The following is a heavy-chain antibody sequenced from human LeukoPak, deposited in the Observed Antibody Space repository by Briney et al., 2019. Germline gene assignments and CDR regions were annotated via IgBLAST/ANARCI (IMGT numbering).Heavy chain of an antibody. J-gene: IGHJ4*02. CDR3: ARDPQQLVGATGGGFNF. Sequence: GASVNVSFKASVYTFTSYGISWVRQAPAQRLEWMGWISAYNGNTNYAQKVQGRVTMTTDTSTSTAYMELRSLRSDDTAVYYCARDPQQLVGATGGGFNFWGQGTLVTVSS. D-gene: IGHD1-26*01. CDR2: ISAYNGNT. V-gene: IGHV1-18*01. CDR1: VYTFTSYG.